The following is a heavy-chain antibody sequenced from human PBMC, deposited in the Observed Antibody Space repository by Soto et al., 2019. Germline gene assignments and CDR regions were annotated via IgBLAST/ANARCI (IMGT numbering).Heavy chain of an antibody. CDR2: ISYDGGNQ. V-gene: IGHV3-30-3*01. CDR1: GFTFSSYP. D-gene: IGHD1-20*01. CDR3: ARGPITQTSFIDH. J-gene: IGHJ4*02. Sequence: GGSLRLSCEASGFTFSSYPMHSVRQAPGKGLEWVTVISYDGGNQYYADSVKGRFTISRDNSKDTLYLQMHSLRSDDTAVYFCARGPITQTSFIDHWGQGTLVTVSS.